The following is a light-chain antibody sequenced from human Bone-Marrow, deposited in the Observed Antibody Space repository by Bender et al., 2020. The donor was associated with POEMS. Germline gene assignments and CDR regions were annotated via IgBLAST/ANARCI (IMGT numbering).Light chain of an antibody. CDR1: SSDVGGYNL. CDR3: CSYAGSYTYV. CDR2: EES. J-gene: IGLJ1*01. Sequence: QSALTQPASVSGSPGQSITMSCSGSSSDVGGYNLVSWYQQYPGKAPKLIIFEESKRPSGVSHRFSGSKSGSTASLTISGLQAEDEADYYCCSYAGSYTYVFGPGTKVTVL. V-gene: IGLV2-23*01.